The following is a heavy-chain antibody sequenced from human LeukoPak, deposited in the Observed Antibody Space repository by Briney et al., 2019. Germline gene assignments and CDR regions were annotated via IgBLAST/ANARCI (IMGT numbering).Heavy chain of an antibody. D-gene: IGHD5-12*01. J-gene: IGHJ5*02. CDR3: ARQTSLAGYSGYSRAVDWFDP. CDR2: IYYSGST. Sequence: PSETLSLTCTVSGGSISSSSYYWGWIRQPPGKGLEWIGSIYYSGSTYYNPSLKSRVTISVDTSKNQFSPKLSSVTAADTAVYYCARQTSLAGYSGYSRAVDWFDPWGQGTLVTVSS. V-gene: IGHV4-39*01. CDR1: GGSISSSSYY.